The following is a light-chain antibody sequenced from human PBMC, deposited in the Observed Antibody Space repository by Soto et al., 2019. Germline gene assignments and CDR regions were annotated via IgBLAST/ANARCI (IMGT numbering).Light chain of an antibody. CDR2: EVN. J-gene: IGLJ3*02. Sequence: QSVLTQPASVSGSHGQSITISCTGTSNDVGGYNLVSWFQQHPGKAPKLMISEVNKRPSGVSNRFSGSKSANTASLTISGLQAEDEADYYCCSHVGGSSPQWVFGGGTKLTVL. CDR1: SNDVGGYNL. CDR3: CSHVGGSSPQWV. V-gene: IGLV2-23*02.